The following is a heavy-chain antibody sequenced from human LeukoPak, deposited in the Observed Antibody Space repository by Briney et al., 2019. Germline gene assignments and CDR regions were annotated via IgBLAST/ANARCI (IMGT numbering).Heavy chain of an antibody. V-gene: IGHV3-48*03. CDR3: TTRPLGSCSGNSCQGLDY. CDR2: ISRSGTTI. Sequence: GGSLRLSCPAAGFTFSSYEMNWVRQAQGKGMEWVSYISRSGTTIYYAASVKGRFTISRDNSKNTLYLQMNSVRAEDTAVYYCTTRPLGSCSGNSCQGLDYWGQGTLVTVSS. CDR1: GFTFSSYE. J-gene: IGHJ4*02. D-gene: IGHD2-2*01.